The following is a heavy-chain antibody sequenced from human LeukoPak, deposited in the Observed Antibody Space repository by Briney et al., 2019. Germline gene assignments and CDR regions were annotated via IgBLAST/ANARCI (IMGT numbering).Heavy chain of an antibody. CDR2: IYSGGAT. J-gene: IGHJ4*02. CDR1: GFTVRTSY. Sequence: GGSLRLSCAASGFTVRTSYMSWVRQAPGKGLEWVSVIYSGGATHYADSVKGRFTISRDNSKNTLYFQKNSLRVEDTAVYYCARGGETATGPFDYWGKGTLVTVS. V-gene: IGHV3-53*01. CDR3: ARGGETATGPFDY. D-gene: IGHD5-24*01.